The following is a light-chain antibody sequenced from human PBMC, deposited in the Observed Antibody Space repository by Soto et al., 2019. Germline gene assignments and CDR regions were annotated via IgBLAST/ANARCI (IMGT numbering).Light chain of an antibody. CDR1: QSVSSNY. V-gene: IGKV3-20*01. Sequence: EIVLTQSPGTLSLSPGERATLSCRASQSVSSNYLTWYQHKPGQAPRLLIYATSTRATGVPDRFSGSGSGPDFTLTISRLEPEDFAVYYCQQYGGSPPFTFGPGTKVD. CDR3: QQYGGSPPFT. J-gene: IGKJ3*01. CDR2: ATS.